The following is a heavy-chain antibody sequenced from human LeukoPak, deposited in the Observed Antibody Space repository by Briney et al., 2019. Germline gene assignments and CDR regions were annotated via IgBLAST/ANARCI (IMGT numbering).Heavy chain of an antibody. J-gene: IGHJ6*02. CDR2: ISNGDSAT. Sequence: SMKISCTGSGYSISNYWIGWVRQMAGGRQGRMGIISNGDSATKYRPSFQGQVSISADKSISTAYLQWSSLKASDTAMYYCARHPDSGVGDPMDVWGQGTTVTVSS. V-gene: IGHV5-51*01. CDR3: ARHPDSGVGDPMDV. D-gene: IGHD3-10*01. CDR1: GYSISNYW.